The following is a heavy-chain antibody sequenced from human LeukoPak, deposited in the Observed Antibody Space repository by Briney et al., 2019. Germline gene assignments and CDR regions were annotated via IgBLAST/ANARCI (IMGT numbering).Heavy chain of an antibody. Sequence: SETLSLTCAVYGGSFSGYYWSWIRQPAGKGLEWIGRIYTSGSTNYNPSLKSRVTMSVDTSKNQFSLKLSSVTAADTAVYYCAREAGLRRAWFDPWGQGTLVTVSS. CDR3: AREAGLRRAWFDP. CDR1: GGSFSGYY. V-gene: IGHV4-4*07. D-gene: IGHD5-12*01. CDR2: IYTSGST. J-gene: IGHJ5*02.